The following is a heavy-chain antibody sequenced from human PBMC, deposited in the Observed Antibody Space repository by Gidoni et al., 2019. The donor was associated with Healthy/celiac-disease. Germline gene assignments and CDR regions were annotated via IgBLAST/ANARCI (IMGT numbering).Heavy chain of an antibody. CDR1: GGSISSYY. D-gene: IGHD7-27*01. CDR2: IYYSGST. J-gene: IGHJ3*02. V-gene: IGHV4-59*08. Sequence: VKPSETLSLSCTLSGGSISSYYWSWIRQHPAKGLEWIGYIYYSGSTNYNPPLKSRVTISVDTSKHQFSLKLSSVTAADTAVYYCARRIAGDAAFDIWGQGTMVTVSS. CDR3: ARRIAGDAAFDI.